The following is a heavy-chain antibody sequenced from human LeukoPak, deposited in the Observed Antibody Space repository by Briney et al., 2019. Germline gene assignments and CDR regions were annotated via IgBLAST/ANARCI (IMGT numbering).Heavy chain of an antibody. D-gene: IGHD3-3*01. CDR1: GGSISSSNW. V-gene: IGHV4-4*02. CDR2: IYHSGST. CDR3: ARYYDLLSFDP. J-gene: IGHJ5*02. Sequence: SGTLSLTCAVSGGSISSSNWWSWVRQPPGKGLEWIGEIYHSGSTNYNPSLKSRVTISVDTSKNQFSLKLSSVTAADTAVYYCARYYDLLSFDPWGQGTLVTVSS.